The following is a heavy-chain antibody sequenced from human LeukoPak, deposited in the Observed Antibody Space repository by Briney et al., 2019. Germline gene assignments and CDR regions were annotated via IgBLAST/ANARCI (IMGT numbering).Heavy chain of an antibody. CDR2: IIPIFGTA. CDR3: ARGFFGASVANGMDV. J-gene: IGHJ6*02. Sequence: SVKVSCKASGGTFSSYAISWVRQAPGQGLEWMGGIIPIFGTANYAQKFQGRVTITADESTSTAYMALSSLRSEDTAVYYCARGFFGASVANGMDVWGQGTTVTVSS. CDR1: GGTFSSYA. V-gene: IGHV1-69*13. D-gene: IGHD2-15*01.